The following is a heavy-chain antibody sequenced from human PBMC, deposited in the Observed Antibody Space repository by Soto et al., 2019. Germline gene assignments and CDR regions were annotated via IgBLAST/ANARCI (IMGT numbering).Heavy chain of an antibody. J-gene: IGHJ6*02. D-gene: IGHD3-16*01. V-gene: IGHV1-69*13. CDR3: ARDVPLNYYDGTYSYYAMDV. CDR2: IIPFFKAT. Sequence: GASVKVSCKACGVTFSSHAISWVRQAPGQGLEWMGGIIPFFKATNYAQKFQGRVTITADDSTSTAYMDLYSLRSEDTAVYYCARDVPLNYYDGTYSYYAMDVWGQGTTVTVSS. CDR1: GVTFSSHA.